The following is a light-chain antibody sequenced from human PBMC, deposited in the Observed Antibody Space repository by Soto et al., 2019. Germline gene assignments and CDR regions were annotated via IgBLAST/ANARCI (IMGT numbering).Light chain of an antibody. CDR3: QQYNNWPRT. V-gene: IGKV3-15*01. Sequence: EIVMTQSPATLSVSPGERATVSCRASQSVSSNLAWYQQKPGQAPRLLIYGGSTRATGIPARFSGSGSGTEFTLTIGSLQSEDFAVYYCQQYNNWPRTFGQGTKLEIK. CDR2: GGS. J-gene: IGKJ2*01. CDR1: QSVSSN.